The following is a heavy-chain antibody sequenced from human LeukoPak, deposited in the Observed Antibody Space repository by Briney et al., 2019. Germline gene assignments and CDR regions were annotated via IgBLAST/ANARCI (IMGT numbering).Heavy chain of an antibody. J-gene: IGHJ4*02. D-gene: IGHD6-13*01. V-gene: IGHV4-59*01. CDR3: ARDPGSSLYFDN. CDR2: ISYSGST. Sequence: PSETLSLTCTFSGGSISTYYWSWIRQSPGKRLEWIGYISYSGSTEYNPSLQSRLTISVDTSKNQFSLRLTSVTAADTAVYYCARDPGSSLYFDNWGQGTLVTVSS. CDR1: GGSISTYY.